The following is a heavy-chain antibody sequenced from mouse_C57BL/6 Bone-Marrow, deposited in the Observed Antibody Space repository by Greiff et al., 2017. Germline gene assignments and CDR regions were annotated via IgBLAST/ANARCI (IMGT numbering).Heavy chain of an antibody. CDR2: IYYAGSST. CDR3: ARDPITTGGARYWYFDV. CDR1: GFTFSDYY. D-gene: IGHD1-1*01. V-gene: IGHV5-16*01. J-gene: IGHJ1*03. Sequence: EVQLVESEGGLVQPGSSMKLSCTASGFTFSDYYMAWVRQVPEQGLEWVANIYYAGSSTYYLDSLKSSFFFSRDNATNILYMQMSSLKSEDTATYYGARDPITTGGARYWYFDVWGTGTTVTVAS.